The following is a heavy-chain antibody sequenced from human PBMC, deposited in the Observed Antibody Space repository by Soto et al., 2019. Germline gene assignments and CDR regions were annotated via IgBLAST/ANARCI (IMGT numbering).Heavy chain of an antibody. D-gene: IGHD4-17*01. V-gene: IGHV3-30*18. CDR1: GFTFSSYG. J-gene: IGHJ6*02. Sequence: PGGSLRLSCAASGFTFSSYGMHWVRQAPGKGLEWVAVISYDGSNKYYADSVKGRFTISRDNSKNTLYLQMNSLRAEDTAVYYCAKDSYGGNQGELYYYYGMDVWGQGTTVTVSS. CDR3: AKDSYGGNQGELYYYYGMDV. CDR2: ISYDGSNK.